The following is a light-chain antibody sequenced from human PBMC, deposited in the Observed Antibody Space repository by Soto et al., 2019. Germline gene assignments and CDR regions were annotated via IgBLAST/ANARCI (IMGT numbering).Light chain of an antibody. CDR2: RVS. CDR1: QSITNN. CDR3: QQSYSTPPT. J-gene: IGKJ1*01. V-gene: IGKV1-39*01. Sequence: DIHMTQSPSSLSASLRERVTIAFRASQSITNNLNWYQQKPGRAPKLLIYRVSNLQSGVPPRFSGSGSGTDFTLTISGLQPDDFATYYCQQSYSTPPTFGQGTKVDIK.